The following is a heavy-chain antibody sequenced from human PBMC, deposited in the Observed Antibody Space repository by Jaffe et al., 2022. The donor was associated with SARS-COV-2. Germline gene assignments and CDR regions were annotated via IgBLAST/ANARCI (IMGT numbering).Heavy chain of an antibody. J-gene: IGHJ4*02. CDR3: ARELGIAAAGTQDY. CDR1: GFTFSSYS. Sequence: EVQLVESGGGLVKPGGSLRLSCAASGFTFSSYSMNWVRQAPGKGLEWVSSISSSSSYIYYADSVKGRFTISRDNAKNSLYLQMNSLRAEDTAVYYCARELGIAAAGTQDYWGQGTLVTVSS. CDR2: ISSSSSYI. D-gene: IGHD6-13*01. V-gene: IGHV3-21*01.